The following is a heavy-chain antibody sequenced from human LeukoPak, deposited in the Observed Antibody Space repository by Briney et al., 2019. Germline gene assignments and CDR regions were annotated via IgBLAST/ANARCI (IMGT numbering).Heavy chain of an antibody. J-gene: IGHJ6*02. CDR2: VHYSGGS. CDR3: ARDSYDDTDDHYYYGMDV. D-gene: IGHD3-22*01. CDR1: GGSISSSTYY. V-gene: IGHV4-39*07. Sequence: SETLSLTCTVSGGSISSSTYYWGWIRQSPGKGLEWIGSVHYSGGSYYNPSLKSRVTISLNTSKNQFSLKLSSVTAADTAVYYCARDSYDDTDDHYYYGMDVWGQGTTVIVSS.